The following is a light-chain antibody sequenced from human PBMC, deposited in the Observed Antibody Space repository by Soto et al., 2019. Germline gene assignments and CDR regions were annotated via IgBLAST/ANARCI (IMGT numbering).Light chain of an antibody. Sequence: EIVLTQSPGTLSLSPGERATLSCRASQSVSSTYLAWYQQKPGQAPRLLIYGASSRATGIPDRFSGSGSGTDFTLTISRLETEDFAVYYCQHYGSLVITFGGGTKVAVK. V-gene: IGKV3-20*01. CDR1: QSVSSTY. CDR2: GAS. CDR3: QHYGSLVIT. J-gene: IGKJ4*01.